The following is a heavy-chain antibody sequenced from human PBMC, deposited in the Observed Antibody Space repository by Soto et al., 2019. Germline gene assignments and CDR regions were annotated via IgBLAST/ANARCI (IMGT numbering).Heavy chain of an antibody. Sequence: QVQLVESGGGLVKPGGSLRLSCAASGFTFSDYYMSWIRQAPGKGLEWVSYISSSSSYTNYADSVKGRFTISRDNAKNSLYLQMNSLSAEDTAVYYCAITVGSSYSGSSCHPFDYWGQGTLVTGSS. CDR2: ISSSSSYT. J-gene: IGHJ4*02. CDR1: GFTFSDYY. V-gene: IGHV3-11*06. CDR3: AITVGSSYSGSSCHPFDY. D-gene: IGHD2-15*01.